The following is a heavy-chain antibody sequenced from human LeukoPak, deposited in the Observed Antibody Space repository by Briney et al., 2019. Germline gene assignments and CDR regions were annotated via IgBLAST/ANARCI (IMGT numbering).Heavy chain of an antibody. Sequence: PSETLSLTCAVYGGSFSGYYWSWIRQPAGKGLEWIGRIYTGGSTNYNPSLKGRVTMSVDTSKNQFSLKLSSVNAADTAVYYCARGAVAVDWGQGTLVTVSS. CDR1: GGSFSGYY. V-gene: IGHV4-59*10. CDR3: ARGAVAVD. CDR2: IYTGGST. J-gene: IGHJ4*02. D-gene: IGHD6-19*01.